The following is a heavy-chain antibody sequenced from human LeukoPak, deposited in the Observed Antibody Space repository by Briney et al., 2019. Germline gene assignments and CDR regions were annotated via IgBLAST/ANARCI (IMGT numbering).Heavy chain of an antibody. CDR1: GYTFTSYG. J-gene: IGHJ3*02. CDR3: ARVVNTDSSWYAFDI. V-gene: IGHV1-18*01. D-gene: IGHD4-11*01. Sequence: ASVKVSCKASGYTFTSYGISWVRQAPGQGLEWMGWISAYNGNTNYAQKLQGRVTMTTDTSTSTAYMELRSLRSDDTAVYYCARVVNTDSSWYAFDIWGQGTMVTVSS. CDR2: ISAYNGNT.